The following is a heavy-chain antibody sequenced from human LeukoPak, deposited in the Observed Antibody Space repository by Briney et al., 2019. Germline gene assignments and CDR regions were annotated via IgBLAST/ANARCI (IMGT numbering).Heavy chain of an antibody. CDR3: ARDPPWIQLWSYYYYYYGMDV. Sequence: ASVKVSCKASGYTFTSYGISWVRQAPGQGLEWMGWISAYNGNTNYAQKLQGRVTMTTDTSTSTAYMELRSLRSDGTAVYYCARDPPWIQLWSYYYYYYGMDVWGQGTTVTVSS. D-gene: IGHD5-18*01. V-gene: IGHV1-18*01. CDR1: GYTFTSYG. J-gene: IGHJ6*02. CDR2: ISAYNGNT.